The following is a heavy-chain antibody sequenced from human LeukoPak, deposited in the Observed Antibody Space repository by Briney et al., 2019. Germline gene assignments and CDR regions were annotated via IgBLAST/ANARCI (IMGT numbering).Heavy chain of an antibody. CDR2: INPNSGGT. J-gene: IGHJ3*02. Sequence: ASVKVSCKASGYTFTGYYMHWVRQAPGQGLEWMGWINPNSGGTNYAQKFQGRVTMTRDTSISTAYMELSRLRSDDTAVYYCARGTTVTTVSAFDIWGQGTMVTVSS. V-gene: IGHV1-2*02. D-gene: IGHD4-17*01. CDR1: GYTFTGYY. CDR3: ARGTTVTTVSAFDI.